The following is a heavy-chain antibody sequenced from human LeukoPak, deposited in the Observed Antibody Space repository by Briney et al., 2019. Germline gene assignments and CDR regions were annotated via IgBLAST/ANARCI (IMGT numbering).Heavy chain of an antibody. D-gene: IGHD2-21*02. CDR1: GGSFSGYY. J-gene: IGHJ4*02. Sequence: KTSETLSLTCAVYGGSFSGYYWSWIRQPPGKGLEWIGEINHSGSTNYNPSLKSQVTISVDTSKNQFSLKLSSVTAADTAVYYCARVDLVVVTAIPDYWGQGTLVTVSS. CDR3: ARVDLVVVTAIPDY. CDR2: INHSGST. V-gene: IGHV4-34*01.